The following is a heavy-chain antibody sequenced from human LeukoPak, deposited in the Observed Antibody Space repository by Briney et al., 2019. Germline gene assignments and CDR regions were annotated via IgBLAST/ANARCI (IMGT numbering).Heavy chain of an antibody. CDR2: IYHSGST. V-gene: IGHV4-30-2*01. D-gene: IGHD6-19*01. Sequence: PSQTLSLTCTVFGGSISSGGYYWSWIRQPPGKGLEWIGYIYHSGSTYYNPSLKSRVTISVDRSKNQFSLKLSSVTAADTAVYYCARVQQWLIYFDYWGQGTLVTVSS. J-gene: IGHJ4*02. CDR3: ARVQQWLIYFDY. CDR1: GGSISSGGYY.